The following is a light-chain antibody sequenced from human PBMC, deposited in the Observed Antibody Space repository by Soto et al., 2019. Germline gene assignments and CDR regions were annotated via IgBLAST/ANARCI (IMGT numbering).Light chain of an antibody. CDR1: SGHSSYI. CDR3: ETWESNSRV. V-gene: IGLV4-60*03. J-gene: IGLJ3*02. Sequence: QPVLTQSSSASASLGSSVKLTCTLSSGHSSYIIAWHQQQPGKAPRYLMKLEGSGSYHKGSGVPDRFSGSSSGADRYLTISNHQSEDEADYYCETWESNSRVFGGRTKLTVI. CDR2: LEGSGSY.